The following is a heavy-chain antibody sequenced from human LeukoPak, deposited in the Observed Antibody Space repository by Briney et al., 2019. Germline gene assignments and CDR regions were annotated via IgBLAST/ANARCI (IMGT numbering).Heavy chain of an antibody. CDR3: AKVRAGGTGYYFDY. Sequence: GGSLRLSCAASGFTFSTYAMSWVRQAPGKGMEWVSTISGSGGSTYYADSVKGRFTISRDNSKNTLYLQMNSLRAEDTAVYYCAKVRAGGTGYYFDYWGQGTLVTVSS. J-gene: IGHJ4*02. V-gene: IGHV3-23*01. CDR2: ISGSGGST. D-gene: IGHD3-10*01. CDR1: GFTFSTYA.